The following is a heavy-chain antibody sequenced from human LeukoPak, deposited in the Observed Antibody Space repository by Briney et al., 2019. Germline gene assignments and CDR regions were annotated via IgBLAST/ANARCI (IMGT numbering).Heavy chain of an antibody. CDR2: INHSGST. CDR1: GGSFSGYY. D-gene: IGHD4-17*01. J-gene: IGHJ5*02. V-gene: IGHV4-34*01. Sequence: SETLSLTCAVYGGSFSGYYWSWICQPPGKGLEWIGEINHSGSTNYNPSLKSRVTISVDTSKSQFSLKLSSVTAADTAVYYCARRTVTNNWFDPWGQGTLVTVSS. CDR3: ARRTVTNNWFDP.